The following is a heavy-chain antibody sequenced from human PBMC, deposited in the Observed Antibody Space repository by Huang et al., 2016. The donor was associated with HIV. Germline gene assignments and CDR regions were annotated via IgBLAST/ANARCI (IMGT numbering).Heavy chain of an antibody. D-gene: IGHD4-17*01. CDR1: GGPFSKYA. V-gene: IGHV1-69*13. CDR3: ARGQLGSYGDYDVLY. CDR2: IIPMFGTP. Sequence: QVQLVQSGAEVKTPGSSVKVSCKASGGPFSKYAISWVRQAPGQGLEWMGGIIPMFGTPNYARKCQGRVTITADDSTSTTYVEVSSLRSEDTALYYCARGQLGSYGDYDVLYWGQGTLVTVSS. J-gene: IGHJ4*02.